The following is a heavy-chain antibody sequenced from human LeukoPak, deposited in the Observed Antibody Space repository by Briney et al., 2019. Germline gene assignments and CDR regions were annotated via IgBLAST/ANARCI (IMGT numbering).Heavy chain of an antibody. CDR1: GFTLSSYA. CDR2: ISVSGNT. J-gene: IGHJ4*02. CDR3: AKAPVTTCSGAYCYPFDY. V-gene: IGHV3-23*01. Sequence: PGGSLRLSCAASGFTLSSYAMGWVRQAPGKGLEWVSAISVSGNTYHADSVKGRFTISRDSSKNTLYLQMNRLRAEDAAVYYCAKAPVTTCSGAYCYPFDYWGQGTLVTVSS. D-gene: IGHD2-21*01.